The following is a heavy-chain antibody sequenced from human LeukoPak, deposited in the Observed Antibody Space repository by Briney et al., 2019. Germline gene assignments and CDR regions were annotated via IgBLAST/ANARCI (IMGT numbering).Heavy chain of an antibody. Sequence: ASVKVSCKASGYTFTSYYMHWVRQAPGQGLEWMGRIIPILGIANYAQKFQGRVTITADKSTSTAYMELSSLRSEDTAVYYCARDLGDGYPIYFDYWGQGTLVTVSS. V-gene: IGHV1-69*04. CDR3: ARDLGDGYPIYFDY. J-gene: IGHJ4*02. D-gene: IGHD5-24*01. CDR1: GYTFTSYY. CDR2: IIPILGIA.